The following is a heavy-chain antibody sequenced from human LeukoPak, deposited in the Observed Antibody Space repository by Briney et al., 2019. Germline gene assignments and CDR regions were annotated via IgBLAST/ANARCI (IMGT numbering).Heavy chain of an antibody. CDR2: ISNDGSKN. V-gene: IGHV3-30*18. D-gene: IGHD7-27*01. Sequence: GGSLRLSCAASGFIFSTYGMHWVRQAPGKGLEWVAVISNDGSKNYYADSVKGRFTISRDNSKNTVYLQLTSLRAEDTAVYYCAKDRPLNWGYYFDYWGQGTLVTVSS. CDR3: AKDRPLNWGYYFDY. CDR1: GFIFSTYG. J-gene: IGHJ4*02.